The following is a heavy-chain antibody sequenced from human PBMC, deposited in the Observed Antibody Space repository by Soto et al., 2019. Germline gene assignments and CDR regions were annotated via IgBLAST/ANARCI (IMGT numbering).Heavy chain of an antibody. CDR1: GFTFRSYA. CDR2: IRGSGGST. Sequence: GGSLRLSCAAFGFTFRSYAISWVRQAQGKGLEWVSAIRGSGGSTYYADSVKGRFTIPRDNSKNTIYLQRNSRRAEDTAVYYCAKILSDYAYIWGRYRYKYYLGIWGKGTTGTGSS. J-gene: IGHJ6*03. CDR3: AKILSDYAYIWGRYRYKYYLGI. D-gene: IGHD3-16*02. V-gene: IGHV3-23*01.